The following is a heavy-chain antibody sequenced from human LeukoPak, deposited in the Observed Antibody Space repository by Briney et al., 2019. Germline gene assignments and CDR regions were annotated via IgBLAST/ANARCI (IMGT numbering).Heavy chain of an antibody. J-gene: IGHJ4*02. CDR3: VGDDILTGYYSGDY. CDR1: GFTFSSYS. CDR2: ITASGTAM. Sequence: PGGSLRLSCAASGFTFSSYSMNWVRQAPGKGLEWVSHITASGTAMFYADSVKGRFTISRDNAKNSLYLQMNSLRAEDTAVYYCVGDDILTGYYSGDYWGQGTLVTVSS. V-gene: IGHV3-48*01. D-gene: IGHD3-9*01.